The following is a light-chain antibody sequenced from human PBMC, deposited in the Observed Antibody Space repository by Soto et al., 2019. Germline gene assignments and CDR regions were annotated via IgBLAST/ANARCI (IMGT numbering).Light chain of an antibody. Sequence: QAVVTQPASASGSPGQSITISCTGTSSDVGGYNYVSWYQQHPGKAPKLMIYDVTNRPSGVSNRFSGSKSGNTASLTISGLQAEDEADYYCSSYTGSNTLEVFGTGTKLTVL. CDR2: DVT. V-gene: IGLV2-14*03. J-gene: IGLJ1*01. CDR3: SSYTGSNTLEV. CDR1: SSDVGGYNY.